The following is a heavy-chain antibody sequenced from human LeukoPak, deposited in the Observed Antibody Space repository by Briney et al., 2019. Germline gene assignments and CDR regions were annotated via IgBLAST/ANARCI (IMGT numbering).Heavy chain of an antibody. Sequence: GASVKVSCKASGYTFTGYYMYWVRQAPGQGLEWMGWINPNSGGTNYAQKFQGRVTMTRVTSINTAYMELSRLRSDDTAVYYCARDFLHVYYYDSTGYVRGAFDIWGQGTMVTVSS. J-gene: IGHJ3*02. CDR3: ARDFLHVYYYDSTGYVRGAFDI. V-gene: IGHV1-2*02. D-gene: IGHD3-22*01. CDR1: GYTFTGYY. CDR2: INPNSGGT.